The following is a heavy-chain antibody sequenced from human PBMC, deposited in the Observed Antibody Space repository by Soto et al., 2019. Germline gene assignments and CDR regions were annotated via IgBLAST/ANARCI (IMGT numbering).Heavy chain of an antibody. V-gene: IGHV4-31*03. J-gene: IGHJ4*02. CDR3: ARGLRGGSGSYYPDY. Sequence: QVQLQESGPGLVKPSQTLSLTCTVSGGSISSGGYYWRWLRQHPGNGLEWIGYIYYSGTTYYNPSLKSRVTISVDTSKNQFSLKLSSVTAADTAVYYCARGLRGGSGSYYPDYWGQGTLVSVSS. CDR1: GGSISSGGYY. D-gene: IGHD3-10*01. CDR2: IYYSGTT.